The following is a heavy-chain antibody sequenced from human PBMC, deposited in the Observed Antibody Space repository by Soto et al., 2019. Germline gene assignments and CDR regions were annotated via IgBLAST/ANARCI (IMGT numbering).Heavy chain of an antibody. CDR1: NGSISSAIYY. V-gene: IGHV4-39*01. Sequence: QLQLQESGPGLVKPSETLSLTCTVSNGSISSAIYYWGWIRQPPGKGLEWIGSIYYSGSTYYNPSLRGRVTISVDTSKNQFSLQLSSVTAADTAVYFCAGRSSLASVQVYFGEISNYNWFDPWGQGTLVTVAS. CDR2: IYYSGST. J-gene: IGHJ5*02. D-gene: IGHD3-10*01. CDR3: AGRSSLASVQVYFGEISNYNWFDP.